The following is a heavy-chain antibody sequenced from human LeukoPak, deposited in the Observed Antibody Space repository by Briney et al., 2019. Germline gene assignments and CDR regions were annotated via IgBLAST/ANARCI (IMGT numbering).Heavy chain of an antibody. V-gene: IGHV4-34*01. Sequence: PSETLSLTCAVYGGPFSGYYWSWIRQPPGKGLEWIGEINHSGSTNYNPSLKSRVTISVDTSKNQFSLKLSSVTAADTAVYYCARGQVEWLRFGIYGPWGQGTLVTVSS. CDR1: GGPFSGYY. J-gene: IGHJ5*02. D-gene: IGHD5-12*01. CDR3: ARGQVEWLRFGIYGP. CDR2: INHSGST.